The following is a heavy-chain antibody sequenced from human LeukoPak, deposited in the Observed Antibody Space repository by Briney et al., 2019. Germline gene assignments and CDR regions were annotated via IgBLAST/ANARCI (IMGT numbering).Heavy chain of an antibody. V-gene: IGHV4-34*01. Sequence: PSETLSLTCAVYGGSFSGYYWSWIRQPPGKGLEWIGEINHSGSTNYNPSLKSRVTISVDTSKNQFSLKLSSVTAADTAVYYCARGGAYCGGDCWSDFDYWGQGTLVTVSS. D-gene: IGHD2-21*02. J-gene: IGHJ4*02. CDR2: INHSGST. CDR1: GGSFSGYY. CDR3: ARGGAYCGGDCWSDFDY.